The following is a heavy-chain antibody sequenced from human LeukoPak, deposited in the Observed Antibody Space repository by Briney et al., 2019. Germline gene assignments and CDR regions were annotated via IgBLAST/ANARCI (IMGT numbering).Heavy chain of an antibody. CDR3: ATSGGILNWFDP. D-gene: IGHD2-15*01. CDR2: IHTSGST. Sequence: PSEALSLTCTVSGGSITSYYWNWIRQPAGKGREWIGHIHTSGSTNYNPSLKSRVTMSVDTSKTQFSLKLSSVTAADTAVYYCATSGGILNWFDPWGQGTLVTVSS. V-gene: IGHV4-4*07. CDR1: GGSITSYY. J-gene: IGHJ5*02.